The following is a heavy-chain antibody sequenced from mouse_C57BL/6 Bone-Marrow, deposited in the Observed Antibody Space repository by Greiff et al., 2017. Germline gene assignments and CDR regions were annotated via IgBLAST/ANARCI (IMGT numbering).Heavy chain of an antibody. Sequence: EVQLQESGPSLVRPSQTLSFTCTVTGFSINSDCYWIWIRQFPGNQLEYIGYTFYSGITYYNPSLESRTYITRDPSKNQFSLKLRSVTTEDTATCCCAGLPRWDYAMDYWGQGTSVTVSS. CDR3: AGLPRWDYAMDY. V-gene: IGHV3-3*01. J-gene: IGHJ4*01. CDR1: GFSINSDCY. D-gene: IGHD2-2*01. CDR2: TFYSGIT.